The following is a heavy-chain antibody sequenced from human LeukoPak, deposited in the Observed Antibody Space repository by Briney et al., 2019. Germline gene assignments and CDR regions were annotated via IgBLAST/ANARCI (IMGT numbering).Heavy chain of an antibody. D-gene: IGHD3-10*01. J-gene: IGHJ4*02. Sequence: ASVKVSCKVSGYTLTELSMHWVRQAPGKGLEWMGGFDPEDGETIYAQKFQGRVTITRDTSASTAYMELSSLRSEDTAVYYCARGGSGSYLVAYWGQGTLVTVSS. V-gene: IGHV1-24*01. CDR2: FDPEDGET. CDR3: ARGGSGSYLVAY. CDR1: GYTLTELS.